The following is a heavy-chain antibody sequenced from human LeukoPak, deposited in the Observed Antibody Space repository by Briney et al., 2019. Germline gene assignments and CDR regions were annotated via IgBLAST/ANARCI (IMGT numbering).Heavy chain of an antibody. Sequence: GGSLRLSCAASGFTLSNYWMTWVRQAPGKGLEWVANIKPDGSEKYYVDSVKGRFTISRDNAKNSLYLQMNSLRAEDTAVYYCARLANYWYFDLWGRGALVTVSS. J-gene: IGHJ2*01. CDR2: IKPDGSEK. CDR1: GFTLSNYW. V-gene: IGHV3-7*02. CDR3: ARLANYWYFDL.